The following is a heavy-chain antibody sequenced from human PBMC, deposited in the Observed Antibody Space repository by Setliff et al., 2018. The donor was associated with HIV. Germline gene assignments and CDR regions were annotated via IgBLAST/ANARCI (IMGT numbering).Heavy chain of an antibody. J-gene: IGHJ3*02. CDR2: IYTRGST. CDR1: GGSVSSFY. V-gene: IGHV4-4*07. CDR3: ARGLGGGFSLDAFDI. D-gene: IGHD2-15*01. Sequence: SDTLSLTCTVSGGSVSSFYWSWIRQPAEKGLEWIGRIYTRGSTNSNPSLKGRVTMSVDTSKNHFSLKLSSVTAADTAIYYCARGLGGGFSLDAFDIWGRGAMVTVSS.